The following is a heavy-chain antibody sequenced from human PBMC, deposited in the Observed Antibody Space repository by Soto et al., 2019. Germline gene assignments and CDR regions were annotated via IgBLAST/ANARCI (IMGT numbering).Heavy chain of an antibody. V-gene: IGHV2-5*02. CDR2: IYWDDDK. CDR3: AHSLIPNWGSRGAFDY. J-gene: IGHJ4*02. D-gene: IGHD7-27*01. Sequence: QITLKESGPTLVKPTQTLTLTCTFSGFSLSTSGVGVGWIRQPPGKALEWLALIYWDDDKRYSPSLKSRLTITKDTSKNQLVLTITNMDPVDTATYYCAHSLIPNWGSRGAFDYWGQGTLVTVSS. CDR1: GFSLSTSGVG.